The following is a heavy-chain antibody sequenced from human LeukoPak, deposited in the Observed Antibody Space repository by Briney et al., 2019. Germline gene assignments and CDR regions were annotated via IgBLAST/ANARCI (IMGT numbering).Heavy chain of an antibody. J-gene: IGHJ4*02. D-gene: IGHD1-26*01. CDR2: INPSAGST. CDR1: GYTFTSYY. V-gene: IGHV1-46*01. Sequence: ASVKVSCKASGYTFTSYYMHWVRQAPGQGLEWMGIINPSAGSTSYAQKFQGRVTVTRDTSTSTVYVELSSLRPEDTAVYYCARTSYSGTNNGLPGYFDYWGQGTLVTVSS. CDR3: ARTSYSGTNNGLPGYFDY.